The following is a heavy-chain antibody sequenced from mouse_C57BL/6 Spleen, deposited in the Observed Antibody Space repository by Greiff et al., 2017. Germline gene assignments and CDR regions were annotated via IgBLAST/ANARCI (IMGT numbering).Heavy chain of an antibody. Sequence: VQLQESGPGLVAPSQSLSITCTVSGFSLTSYGVHWVRQPPGKGLEWLVVIWSDGSTTYNSALKSRLSISKDNSKSQVFLKMNSLQTDDTAMYYCARQEAVVATDYYAMDYWGQGTSVTVSS. CDR2: IWSDGST. CDR3: ARQEAVVATDYYAMDY. J-gene: IGHJ4*01. V-gene: IGHV2-6-1*01. CDR1: GFSLTSYG. D-gene: IGHD1-1*01.